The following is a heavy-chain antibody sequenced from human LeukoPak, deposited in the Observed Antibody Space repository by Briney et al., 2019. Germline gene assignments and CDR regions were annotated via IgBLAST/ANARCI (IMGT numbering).Heavy chain of an antibody. J-gene: IGHJ4*02. V-gene: IGHV3-9*01. D-gene: IGHD6-13*01. CDR3: AKRSAAGTVGYFDY. CDR2: ISWNSGTI. Sequence: PGGSLRLSCAASGFTFDDYAMHWVRQAPGKGLEWVSGISWNSGTIYYADSVKGRFTISRDDAKNSLYLQMNSLRPEDTALYYCAKRSAAGTVGYFDYWGQGTRVTVSS. CDR1: GFTFDDYA.